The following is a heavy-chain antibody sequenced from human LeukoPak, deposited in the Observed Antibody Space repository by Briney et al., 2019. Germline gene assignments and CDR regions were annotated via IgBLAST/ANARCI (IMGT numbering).Heavy chain of an antibody. CDR3: ARNLGAAADY. CDR1: GGSISSGSYY. J-gene: IGHJ4*02. CDR2: IYTSGST. V-gene: IGHV4-61*02. Sequence: SETLSLTCTVSGGSISSGSYYWSWIRQPAGKGLEWIGRIYTSGSTNYNPSLKSRVTISVDTSKNQFSLKLGSVTAADTAVYYCARNLGAAADYWGQGTLVTVSS. D-gene: IGHD6-13*01.